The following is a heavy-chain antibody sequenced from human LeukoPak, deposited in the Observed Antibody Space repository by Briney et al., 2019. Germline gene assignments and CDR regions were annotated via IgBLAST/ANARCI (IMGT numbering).Heavy chain of an antibody. CDR2: ISWSGTTI. V-gene: IGHV3-11*01. CDR1: GFTFSDYY. CDR3: ARETRPYYYDSRGAFDI. D-gene: IGHD3-22*01. Sequence: GGSLRLSCAASGFTFSDYYMSWLRQPPGRGREGVSYISWSGTTIYDGEAVKGRFPSSRDNAKKSLYLQMNSLRAEDTAVYYCARETRPYYYDSRGAFDIWGQGTMVTVSS. J-gene: IGHJ3*02.